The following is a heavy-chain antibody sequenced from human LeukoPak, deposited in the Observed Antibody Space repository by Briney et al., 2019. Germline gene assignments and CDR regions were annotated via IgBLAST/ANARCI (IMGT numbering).Heavy chain of an antibody. CDR3: ASGALGEIRGYYYYGIDV. D-gene: IGHD3-10*01. J-gene: IGHJ6*02. Sequence: GGSLRLSCAASGFTFSGYYMSWIRQAPGKGLEWVAYISSSGSAIYYAASVKGRFTISRDNAKNSLDLQMNSLRAEDPAVYYCASGALGEIRGYYYYGIDVWGQGTTVTVSS. CDR1: GFTFSGYY. CDR2: ISSSGSAI. V-gene: IGHV3-11*01.